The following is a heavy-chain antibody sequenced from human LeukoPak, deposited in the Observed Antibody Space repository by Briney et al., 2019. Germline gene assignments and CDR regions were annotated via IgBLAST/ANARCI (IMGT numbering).Heavy chain of an antibody. Sequence: SVKVSCKASGGTFSSSGISWVRQAPGQGLEWMGGIIPIFATANYAQKFQGRVTITADESTSTAYMGLSSLRSEDTAVYYCARGTVTTKNYYYYYGLDVWGQGTTVTVSS. V-gene: IGHV1-69*13. J-gene: IGHJ6*02. CDR3: ARGTVTTKNYYYYYGLDV. D-gene: IGHD4-17*01. CDR2: IIPIFATA. CDR1: GGTFSSSG.